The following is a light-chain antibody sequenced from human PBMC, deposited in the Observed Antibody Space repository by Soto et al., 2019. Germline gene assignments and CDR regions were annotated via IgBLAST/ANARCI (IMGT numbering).Light chain of an antibody. J-gene: IGLJ2*01. CDR2: DVS. Sequence: QSALTQPRSVSGPPGQSVSISCSGTSSDVGTYNYVSWYQQHPGKAPKLMIYDVSKRPSGVPDRFSGSKSGNTASLTISGLQAEDEADYYCGTWDSSLSGGTGVFGGGTKVTVL. CDR1: SSDVGTYNY. CDR3: GTWDSSLSGGTGV. V-gene: IGLV2-11*01.